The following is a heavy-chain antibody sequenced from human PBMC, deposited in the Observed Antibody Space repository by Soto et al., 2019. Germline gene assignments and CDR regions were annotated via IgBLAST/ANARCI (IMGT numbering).Heavy chain of an antibody. CDR3: ATSYDSGFDP. CDR2: IRPDNGDT. CDR1: GYAFSKYG. V-gene: IGHV1-18*04. J-gene: IGHJ5*02. D-gene: IGHD5-12*01. Sequence: QLQLVQSGAEVERPGASVRVSCKAYGYAFSKYGISWTRQAPGQGLEWMGWIRPDNGDTNYAQKFQGRVTMTTDTSSNTAYMELTSLRSDDTAVYYCATSYDSGFDPWGQGTLVSVSS.